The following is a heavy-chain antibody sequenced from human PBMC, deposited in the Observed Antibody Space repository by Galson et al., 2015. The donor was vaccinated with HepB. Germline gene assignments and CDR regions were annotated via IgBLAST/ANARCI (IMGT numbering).Heavy chain of an antibody. CDR3: AREVQGDGDYVIYYYGMDV. V-gene: IGHV3-30*04. CDR2: ISYDGSNK. J-gene: IGHJ6*02. Sequence: SLRLSCAASGFTFSSYAMHWVRQAPGKGLEWVAVISYDGSNKYYADSVKGRFTISRDNSKNTLYLQMNSLRAEDTAVYYCAREVQGDGDYVIYYYGMDVWGQGTTVTVSS. CDR1: GFTFSSYA. D-gene: IGHD4-17*01.